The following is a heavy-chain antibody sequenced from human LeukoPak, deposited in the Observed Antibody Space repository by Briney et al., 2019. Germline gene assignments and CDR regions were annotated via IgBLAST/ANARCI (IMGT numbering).Heavy chain of an antibody. CDR1: GFTFSSYW. J-gene: IGHJ4*02. CDR2: IKKDESDK. CDR3: VAGSGWRFDY. V-gene: IGHV3-7*01. D-gene: IGHD6-19*01. Sequence: GGSLRLSCAASGFTFSSYWMNWVRQAPGKGLEWVANIKKDESDKNYLGSVKGRFTISRDNAKNSLYVQMNSLRVGDTAVYYCVAGSGWRFDYWGQGTLVAVSS.